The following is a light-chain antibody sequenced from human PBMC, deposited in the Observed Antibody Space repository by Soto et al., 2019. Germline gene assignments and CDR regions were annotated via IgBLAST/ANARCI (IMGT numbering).Light chain of an antibody. V-gene: IGLV2-11*01. Sequence: QSALTQPRSVSGSPGQSVTISCTGTSSDVGGYNFVSWYQQHPGKAPKLMIYDVTRRPSGVPDRFSGSKSVNTASLTISGIQADDEADYSCCSYAGSYTLYVFGTGTKVTVL. CDR2: DVT. J-gene: IGLJ1*01. CDR3: CSYAGSYTLYV. CDR1: SSDVGGYNF.